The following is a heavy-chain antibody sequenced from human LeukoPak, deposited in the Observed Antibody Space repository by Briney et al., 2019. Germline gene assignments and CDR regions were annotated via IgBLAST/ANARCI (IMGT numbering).Heavy chain of an antibody. D-gene: IGHD3-22*01. J-gene: IGHJ4*02. V-gene: IGHV1-46*01. Sequence: GASVKVSCKASGYTFTSYYMHWVRQAPGQGLEWMGIINPSGGSTSYAQKFQGRVTMTRDMSTSTVYMELSSLRSEDTAVYYCARDGPYYYDSSGYPVLGYWGQGTLVTVSS. CDR1: GYTFTSYY. CDR2: INPSGGST. CDR3: ARDGPYYYDSSGYPVLGY.